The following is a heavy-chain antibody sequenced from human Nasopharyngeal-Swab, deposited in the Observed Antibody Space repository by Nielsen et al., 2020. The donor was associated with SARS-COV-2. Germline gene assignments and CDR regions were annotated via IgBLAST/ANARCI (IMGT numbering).Heavy chain of an antibody. V-gene: IGHV3-21*01. D-gene: IGHD3-22*01. J-gene: IGHJ4*02. Sequence: GESLKISCAASGFTFSSYSMNWVRQAPGKGLEWVSSISSSSSYIYYADSVKGRFTISRDNAKNSLYLQMNSLRAEDTAVYYCARDHYDSSGSFDYWGQGTLVTVSS. CDR3: ARDHYDSSGSFDY. CDR1: GFTFSSYS. CDR2: ISSSSSYI.